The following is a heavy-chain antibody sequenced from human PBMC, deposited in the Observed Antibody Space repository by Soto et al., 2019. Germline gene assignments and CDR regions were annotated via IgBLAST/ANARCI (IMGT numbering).Heavy chain of an antibody. CDR2: VISLFGTA. CDR1: GGTFSSHS. Sequence: QVLLVQSGAEVKKPGSSVKVSCKASGGTFSSHSINWVRQAPGQGLEWMGGVISLFGTANYAHNFKGRVTITADQSTSTAYMELNSLRSDDTAVYYCAREVGYGDFSAALLDWGQGTLVTVSS. CDR3: AREVGYGDFSAALLD. V-gene: IGHV1-69*12. J-gene: IGHJ4*02. D-gene: IGHD4-17*01.